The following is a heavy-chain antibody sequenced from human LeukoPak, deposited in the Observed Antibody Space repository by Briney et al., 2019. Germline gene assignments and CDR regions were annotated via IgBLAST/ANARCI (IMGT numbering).Heavy chain of an antibody. J-gene: IGHJ4*02. CDR3: ASLYSSGWYLDY. D-gene: IGHD6-19*01. CDR1: GRSISSYY. Sequence: SETLSLTCTVSGRSISSYYGSWIRQPPGKGLEWIGYIYYSGSTNYNPSLKSRVTISVDTSKNQFSLKLSSVTAADTAVYYCASLYSSGWYLDYWGQGTLVTVCS. CDR2: IYYSGST. V-gene: IGHV4-59*08.